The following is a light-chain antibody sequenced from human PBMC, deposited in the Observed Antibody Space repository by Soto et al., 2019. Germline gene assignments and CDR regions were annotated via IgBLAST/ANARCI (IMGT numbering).Light chain of an antibody. CDR1: QSVGSSY. J-gene: IGKJ5*01. CDR2: GAS. V-gene: IGKV3-20*01. Sequence: LTQSPGNLSLSPGESATLSCSSSQSVGSSYLAWYQQKPGQAPRLLIYGASSRATGIPDRFSGSGSGTDFSLTINRLEPEDFAVYFCQQYGSSPITFGQGTRLEIK. CDR3: QQYGSSPIT.